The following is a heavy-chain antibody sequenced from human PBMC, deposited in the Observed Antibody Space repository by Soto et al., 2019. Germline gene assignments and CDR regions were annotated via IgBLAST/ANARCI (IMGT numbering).Heavy chain of an antibody. J-gene: IGHJ5*02. CDR1: RNIFISYD. V-gene: IGHV3-23*01. CDR2: IIGGAGGT. CDR3: AKDHFIVVVVAASRWFDP. Sequence: ASSRNIFISYDIHLVSQATGKGEGCSSIIGGAGGTYYADSVKGRFTISRDNSKNTLYLQMNSLRAEDTAVYYCAKDHFIVVVVAASRWFDPWGQGTLLTVSS. D-gene: IGHD2-15*01.